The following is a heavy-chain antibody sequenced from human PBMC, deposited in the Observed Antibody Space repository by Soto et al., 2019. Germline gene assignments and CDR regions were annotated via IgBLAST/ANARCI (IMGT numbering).Heavy chain of an antibody. CDR3: ARGVGSGSYYNQYNWFDP. Sequence: SVKVSCKASGGTFSIYAISWVRQAPGQGLEWMGGIIPIFGTANYAQKFQGRVTMTTDTSTSTAYMELRSLRSDDTAVYYCARGVGSGSYYNQYNWFDPWGQGTLVTVSS. CDR2: IIPIFGTA. V-gene: IGHV1-69*05. CDR1: GGTFSIYA. J-gene: IGHJ5*02. D-gene: IGHD3-10*01.